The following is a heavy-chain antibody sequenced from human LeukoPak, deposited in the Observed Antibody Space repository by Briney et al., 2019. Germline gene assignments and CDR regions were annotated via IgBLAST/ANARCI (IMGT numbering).Heavy chain of an antibody. J-gene: IGHJ5*02. Sequence: PSETLSLTCTVSGGSISSSSYYWGWIRQPPGKGLEWIGSIYYSGSTYYNPSRESRVTISVDTAKKQFSLKLSSVTAADTAVYYCARAPYCSGGSCYFGANDNWFDPWGQGTLVTVSS. CDR2: IYYSGST. V-gene: IGHV4-39*01. D-gene: IGHD2-15*01. CDR1: GGSISSSSYY. CDR3: ARAPYCSGGSCYFGANDNWFDP.